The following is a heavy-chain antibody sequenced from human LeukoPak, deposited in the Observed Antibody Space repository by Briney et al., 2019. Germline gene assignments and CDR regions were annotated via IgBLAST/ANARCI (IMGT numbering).Heavy chain of an antibody. V-gene: IGHV3-53*01. CDR2: IYAGGST. CDR1: GFAVSSNY. CDR3: ARDWSHRCFDY. Sequence: GGSLRLSCAASGFAVSSNYMSWVRQAPGKGLEWVSVIYAGGSTYYADSVKGRFTISRDNSKNTLYLQMNSLRAEDTAVYYCARDWSHRCFDYWGQGTLVTVSS. J-gene: IGHJ4*02. D-gene: IGHD3-3*01.